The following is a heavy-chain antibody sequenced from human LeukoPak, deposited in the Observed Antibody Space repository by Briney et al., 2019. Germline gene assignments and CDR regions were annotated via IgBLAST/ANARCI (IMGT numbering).Heavy chain of an antibody. V-gene: IGHV4-39*01. J-gene: IGHJ6*03. D-gene: IGHD5-12*01. CDR1: GGSISSSSYY. CDR2: IYYSGST. CDR3: ARQSSRSPGYRDYYYMDV. Sequence: PSETLSLTCTVSGGSISSSSYYWGWIRQPPGKGLEWIGSIYYSGSTYYNPSLKSRVTISVDTSKNQFSLKLSSVTAADTAVYYCARQSSRSPGYRDYYYMDVWGKGTTVTISS.